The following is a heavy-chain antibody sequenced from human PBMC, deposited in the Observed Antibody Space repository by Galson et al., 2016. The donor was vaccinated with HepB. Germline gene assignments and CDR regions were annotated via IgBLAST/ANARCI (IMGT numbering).Heavy chain of an antibody. V-gene: IGHV3-53*01. J-gene: IGHJ5*02. D-gene: IGHD2-21*01. CDR1: GFTVSTNS. CDR3: ARDAAYCGPTTCHSGWFDP. CDR2: IHSGGTT. Sequence: SLRLSCATSGFTVSTNSMSWVRQAPGRGLEWVSLIHSGGTTYYADSVKGRFTISRDNSKNTLYLHMNSLRAEDTAAYYCARDAAYCGPTTCHSGWFDPWGQGTLDTVSS.